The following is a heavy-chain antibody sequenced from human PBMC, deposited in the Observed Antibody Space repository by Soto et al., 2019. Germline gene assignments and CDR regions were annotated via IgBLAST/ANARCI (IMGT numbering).Heavy chain of an antibody. CDR2: IIPIFGTA. CDR1: GGTFSSYA. CDR3: ARTSYSGYDWSSWFDP. V-gene: IGHV1-69*13. D-gene: IGHD5-12*01. J-gene: IGHJ5*02. Sequence: ASVKVSCKASGGTFSSYAISWVRQAPGQGLEWMGGIIPIFGTANYAQKFQGRVTITADESTSTAYMELSSLRSEDTAVYYCARTSYSGYDWSSWFDPWGQGTLVTVSS.